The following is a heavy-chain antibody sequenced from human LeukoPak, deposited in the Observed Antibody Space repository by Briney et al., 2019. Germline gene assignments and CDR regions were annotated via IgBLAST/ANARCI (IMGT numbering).Heavy chain of an antibody. J-gene: IGHJ4*02. D-gene: IGHD1-26*01. CDR2: INPNSGGT. CDR3: AVSARRGVGYFDY. V-gene: IGHV1-2*06. CDR1: GYTFTGYY. Sequence: ASVKVSCKASGYTFTGYYMHWVRQAPGQGLEWMGRINPNSGGTNYAQKFQGRVTMTRDTSISAAYMELSRLRSDDTAVYYCAVSARRGVGYFDYWGQGTLVTVSS.